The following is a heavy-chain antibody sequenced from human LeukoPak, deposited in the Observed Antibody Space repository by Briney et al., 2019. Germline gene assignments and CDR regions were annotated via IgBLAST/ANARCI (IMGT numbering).Heavy chain of an antibody. Sequence: GESLKISCKVSGYSFTSYWIGWVRQMPGKGLEWMGIINPRDSGTKYSPSFQGQVTISVDKSISTAYLQWSSLKASDTAMYYCARQSVDGRYTFDYWGQGTLVTVSS. CDR1: GYSFTSYW. CDR2: INPRDSGT. D-gene: IGHD3-16*02. J-gene: IGHJ4*02. CDR3: ARQSVDGRYTFDY. V-gene: IGHV5-51*01.